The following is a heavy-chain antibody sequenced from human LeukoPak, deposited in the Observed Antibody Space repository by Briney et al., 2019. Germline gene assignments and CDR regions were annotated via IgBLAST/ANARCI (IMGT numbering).Heavy chain of an antibody. D-gene: IGHD3-22*01. CDR1: GYTFTDYY. CDR2: INPNSDDP. Sequence: GASVKVSCKASGYTFTDYYMHWVRQATGQGLEWMGWINPNSDDPKYAQKFQGRVTMTRDTSISTAYMELSSLRSDDTAIYYCARDGGHYYDASGYYSGFDYWGQGTLVTVSS. CDR3: ARDGGHYYDASGYYSGFDY. J-gene: IGHJ4*02. V-gene: IGHV1-2*02.